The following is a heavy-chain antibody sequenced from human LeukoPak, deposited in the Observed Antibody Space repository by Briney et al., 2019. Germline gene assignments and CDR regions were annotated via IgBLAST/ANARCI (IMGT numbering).Heavy chain of an antibody. V-gene: IGHV1-2*02. J-gene: IGHJ4*02. D-gene: IGHD4-23*01. CDR2: INPNSGGT. CDR1: GYSFTGYC. CDR3: ASLLGTAVDYFDY. Sequence: ASVKVSCKASGYSFTGYCMLWVRQAPGQGLEWMGWINPNSGGTNYAQKFQGRVTMTRDTSISTAYMGLSRLRSDDTAVYSCASLLGTAVDYFDYWGQGTLVTVSS.